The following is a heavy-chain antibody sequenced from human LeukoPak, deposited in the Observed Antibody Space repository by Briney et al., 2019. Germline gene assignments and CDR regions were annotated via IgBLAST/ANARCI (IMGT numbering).Heavy chain of an antibody. CDR2: ISYDGSNK. CDR1: GFTFSSYA. CDR3: ARDQGYYDFWSGYPDY. D-gene: IGHD3-3*01. V-gene: IGHV3-30*01. J-gene: IGHJ4*02. Sequence: GRSLRLSCAASGFTFSSYAMHWVRQAPGKGLEWVAVISYDGSNKYYADSVKGRFTISRDNSKNTPYLQMNSLRAEDTAVYYCARDQGYYDFWSGYPDYWGQGTLVTVSS.